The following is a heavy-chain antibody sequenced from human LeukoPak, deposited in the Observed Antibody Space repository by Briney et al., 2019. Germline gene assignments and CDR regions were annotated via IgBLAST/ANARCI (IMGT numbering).Heavy chain of an antibody. D-gene: IGHD2-2*01. CDR3: TTDVYCSSTSCYEGYYYYGMDV. CDR2: IKSKTDGVTT. J-gene: IGHJ6*04. CDR1: GFAFSNAW. V-gene: IGHV3-15*01. Sequence: GGSLRLSCAASGFAFSNAWMSWVRQAPGKGLEWVGRIKSKTDGVTTDYAAPVKGRFTISRDDSKNTLYLQMNSLKTEDTAVYYCTTDVYCSSTSCYEGYYYYGMDVWGKGTTVTVSS.